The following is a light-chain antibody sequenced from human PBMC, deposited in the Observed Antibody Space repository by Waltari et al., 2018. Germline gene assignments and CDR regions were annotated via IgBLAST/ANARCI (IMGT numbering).Light chain of an antibody. CDR3: SSYTSTIKV. Sequence: QSALTQPASVSGSPGQSITISCTGTSSAFGDYNFVSWYQQHPGRAPKLMIYEVSNRPSWVSNRFSGSKSGNTASLTISGLQAEDEADYYCSSYTSTIKVFGGGTKVTVL. J-gene: IGLJ3*02. CDR2: EVS. CDR1: SSAFGDYNF. V-gene: IGLV2-14*01.